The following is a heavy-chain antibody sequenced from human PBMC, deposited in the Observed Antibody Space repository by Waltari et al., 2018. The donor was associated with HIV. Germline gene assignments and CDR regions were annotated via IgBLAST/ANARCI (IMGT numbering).Heavy chain of an antibody. CDR2: IWYDGSNK. CDR3: ARDRSSSWYGKDYYYFGMDV. V-gene: IGHV3-33*01. CDR1: GFTLSRSG. Sequence: QVQVVQSGGRVVQPGRSLRLSCAGAGFTLSRSGMHWVRHGPGKGLEWVALIWYDGSNKYYADSVKGRFAISRDNSKNTVYLQMNSLRAEDTAVYYCARDRSSSWYGKDYYYFGMDVWGQGTTVTVSS. J-gene: IGHJ6*02. D-gene: IGHD6-13*01.